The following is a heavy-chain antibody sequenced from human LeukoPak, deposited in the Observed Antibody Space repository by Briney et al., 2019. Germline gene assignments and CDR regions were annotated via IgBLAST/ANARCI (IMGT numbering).Heavy chain of an antibody. CDR2: IYTSGST. J-gene: IGHJ5*02. CDR3: ARVRYYGSGSYYWFDP. Sequence: PSETLSLTCTVSGGSISSYYWSWIRQPAGKGLEWIGRIYTSGSTNYNPSLKSRVTMSVDTSKNQFSLKLSSVTAADTAVYYCARVRYYGSGSYYWFDPWGQGTLVTVSS. D-gene: IGHD3-10*01. V-gene: IGHV4-4*07. CDR1: GGSISSYY.